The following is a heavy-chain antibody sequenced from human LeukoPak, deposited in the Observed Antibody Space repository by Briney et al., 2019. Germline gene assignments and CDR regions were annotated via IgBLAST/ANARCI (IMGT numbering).Heavy chain of an antibody. D-gene: IGHD5-24*01. CDR2: IYSGGST. CDR1: GFTVSSNY. Sequence: QSGGSLRLSCAASGFTVSSNYMSWVRQAPGKGLEWVSVIYSGGSTYYADSVKGRFTISRDNSKNTLYLQMNSLRAEDTAVYYCAGDSATRAFDIWGQGTMVTVPS. V-gene: IGHV3-66*01. CDR3: AGDSATRAFDI. J-gene: IGHJ3*02.